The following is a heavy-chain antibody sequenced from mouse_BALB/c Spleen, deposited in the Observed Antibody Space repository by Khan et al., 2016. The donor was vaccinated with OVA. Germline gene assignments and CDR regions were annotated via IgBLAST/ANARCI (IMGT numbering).Heavy chain of an antibody. J-gene: IGHJ4*01. D-gene: IGHD1-3*01. Sequence: QVQLQESGPGLVAPSPSLSITCTISGFSLTNYGVHWVRQPPGKGLEWLVLIWNGVSTTYTSALKSSLTISKDNSTSQVFLKMNRLQNEDTAMYFCARKTNKDYNIMDYWGQGTSVTVSS. CDR3: ARKTNKDYNIMDY. CDR2: IWNGVST. V-gene: IGHV2-6*02. CDR1: GFSLTNYG.